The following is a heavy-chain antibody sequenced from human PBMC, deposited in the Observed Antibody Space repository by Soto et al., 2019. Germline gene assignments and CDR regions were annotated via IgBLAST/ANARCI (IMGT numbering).Heavy chain of an antibody. CDR3: ARGRPYLYYFDY. J-gene: IGHJ4*02. V-gene: IGHV4-34*01. CDR2: INHSGST. CDR1: GGSFSGYY. Sequence: QVQLQQWGAGLLKPSETLSLTCAVYGGSFSGYYWSWIRQPPGKGLEWIGEINHSGSTNYNPSLKRRVTISVDTSKNQFSLKLSSVTAADTAVYYCARGRPYLYYFDYWGQGTLVTVSS.